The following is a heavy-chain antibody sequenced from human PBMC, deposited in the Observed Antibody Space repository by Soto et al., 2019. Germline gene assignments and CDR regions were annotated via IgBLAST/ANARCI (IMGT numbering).Heavy chain of an antibody. J-gene: IGHJ4*01. CDR2: IFYRGST. CDR1: SDTLCISNS. D-gene: IGHD2-21*02. Sequence: NPSGALALTCAVSSDTLCISNSVIWVRQPPGKAMEWLGEIFYRGSTKYNPSLNSRVTISADQSKTNLSLRMSSVPASDTAGYYCAHNGGDRSYHDLWGQGILVTV. CDR3: AHNGGDRSYHDL. V-gene: IGHV4-4*02.